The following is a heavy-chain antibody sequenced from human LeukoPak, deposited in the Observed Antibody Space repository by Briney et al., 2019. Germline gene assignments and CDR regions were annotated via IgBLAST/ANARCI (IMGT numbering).Heavy chain of an antibody. Sequence: PGESLMISCKGSGYSFTSYWIGWVRQMPGKGLELMAIIYPGDSDTRYSPSFQGQVTISADKSISTAYLQWSSLKASDTAMYYCARRARPYYDILHLDYWGQGTLVTVSS. J-gene: IGHJ4*02. CDR3: ARRARPYYDILHLDY. CDR1: GYSFTSYW. CDR2: IYPGDSDT. D-gene: IGHD3-9*01. V-gene: IGHV5-51*01.